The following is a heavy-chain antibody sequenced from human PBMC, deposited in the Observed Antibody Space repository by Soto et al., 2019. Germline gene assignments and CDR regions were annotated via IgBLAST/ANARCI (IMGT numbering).Heavy chain of an antibody. Sequence: GGSLRLSCAGSGFIFTDYSMAWIRQAPGKGLEWISYITTGGETTLYAASVEGRFTISRDNAKKALFLQMNSLRADDTAVYFCARDPQRRDGYNFDSWGQGTLVTVSS. CDR1: GFIFTDYS. CDR3: ARDPQRRDGYNFDS. V-gene: IGHV3-11*01. D-gene: IGHD5-12*01. J-gene: IGHJ4*02. CDR2: ITTGGETT.